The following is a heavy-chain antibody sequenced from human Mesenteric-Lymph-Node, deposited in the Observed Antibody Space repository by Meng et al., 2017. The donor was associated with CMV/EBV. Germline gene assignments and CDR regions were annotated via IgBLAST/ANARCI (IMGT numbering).Heavy chain of an antibody. D-gene: IGHD3-3*01. Sequence: KASGYTFTGYYMHWVRQAPGQGLEWMGWINPNSGGTNYAQKFQGRVTMTRDTSISTAYMELSRLRSDDTAVYYCARDRYDFWSRVDYWGQGTLVTVSS. J-gene: IGHJ4*02. V-gene: IGHV1-2*02. CDR1: GYTFTGYY. CDR2: INPNSGGT. CDR3: ARDRYDFWSRVDY.